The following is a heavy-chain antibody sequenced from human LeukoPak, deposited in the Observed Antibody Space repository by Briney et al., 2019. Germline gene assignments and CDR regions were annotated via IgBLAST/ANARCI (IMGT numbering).Heavy chain of an antibody. Sequence: PRASVKVPCKASGYTFTSNYIHWVRQAPGQGLEWMGMIYPRDGSTSYAQKFQGRVTVTRDTSTSTVHMELSGLRSEDTAVYYCARDQEGFDYWGQGTLVTVSS. CDR2: IYPRDGST. CDR1: GYTFTSNY. J-gene: IGHJ4*02. V-gene: IGHV1-46*01. CDR3: ARDQEGFDY.